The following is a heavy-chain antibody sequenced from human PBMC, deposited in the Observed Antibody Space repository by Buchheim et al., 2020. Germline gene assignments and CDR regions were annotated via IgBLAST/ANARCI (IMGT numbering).Heavy chain of an antibody. J-gene: IGHJ6*02. V-gene: IGHV1-69*01. CDR1: GGTFSSYA. CDR2: IIPIFGTA. Sequence: QVQLVQSGAEVKKPGSSVKVSCKASGGTFSSYAISWVRQAPGQGLEWMGGIIPIFGTANYAQKFQGRVTITADESTSTAYMELSSLRSEDTAVYYCARVIGSESHTVVVPAALWYYYYGMDVWGQGTT. D-gene: IGHD2-2*01. CDR3: ARVIGSESHTVVVPAALWYYYYGMDV.